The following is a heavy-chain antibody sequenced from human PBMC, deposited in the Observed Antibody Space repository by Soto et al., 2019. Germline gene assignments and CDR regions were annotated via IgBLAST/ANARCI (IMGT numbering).Heavy chain of an antibody. D-gene: IGHD1-1*01. CDR2: IAYDGRNK. Sequence: QVQLVESGGGVVQPGRSLRLSCAASGFTFSSYAMHWVRQAPGKGLEWVAVIAYDGRNKYYADSVKGRFTISRDNSKNTKYRQMNSLSTENTAGYYRTRELERGFDYWGQGTLVTVPS. CDR1: GFTFSSYA. CDR3: TRELERGFDY. J-gene: IGHJ4*02. V-gene: IGHV3-30*04.